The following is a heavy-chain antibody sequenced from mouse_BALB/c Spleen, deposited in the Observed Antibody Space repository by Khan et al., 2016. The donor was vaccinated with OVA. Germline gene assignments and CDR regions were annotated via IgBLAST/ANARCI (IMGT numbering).Heavy chain of an antibody. V-gene: IGHV3-6*02. CDR1: GYSITSGYY. Sequence: EVQLQESGPGLVKPSQSLSLTCSVTGYSITSGYYWNWIRQFPGNTLEWMGYINYGGNNNFNPSLKNRIYITRDTSKNQFFLRLNSVTAEDSATYYCARGGRWFDYWGQGTLVTVSA. CDR2: INYGGNN. CDR3: ARGGRWFDY. J-gene: IGHJ3*01.